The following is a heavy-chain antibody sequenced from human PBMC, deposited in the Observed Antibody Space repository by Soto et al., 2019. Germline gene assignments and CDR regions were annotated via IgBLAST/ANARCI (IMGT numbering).Heavy chain of an antibody. CDR1: GISFSDSV. CDR2: MCYHGRDL. D-gene: IGHD5-12*01. CDR3: RRDQGGHSCTFIFGH. J-gene: IGHJ5*02. Sequence: GGSRRLSCRSSGISFSDSVMHRVPHAPGRGLEWVAVMCYHGRDLFYTDPVRGRFTISRDNSKNTLVLQMNRLRADDPAVSYCRRDQGGHSCTFIFGHWAQGALVSVAS. V-gene: IGHV3-33*01.